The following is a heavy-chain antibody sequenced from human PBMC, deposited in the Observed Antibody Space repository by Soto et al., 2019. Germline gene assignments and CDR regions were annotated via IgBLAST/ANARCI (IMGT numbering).Heavy chain of an antibody. V-gene: IGHV1-18*01. Sequence: QVQLVQSGAEVKKPGASVKVSCKASGYTFTSYGISWVRQAPGQGLEWMGWISAYNGNTNYAQKLQGRVTMTPDTTTSTAYMGLTSLRSDDTAVYYCASDWAAAGPFDYWGQGTLVTVSS. D-gene: IGHD6-13*01. CDR2: ISAYNGNT. J-gene: IGHJ4*02. CDR3: ASDWAAAGPFDY. CDR1: GYTFTSYG.